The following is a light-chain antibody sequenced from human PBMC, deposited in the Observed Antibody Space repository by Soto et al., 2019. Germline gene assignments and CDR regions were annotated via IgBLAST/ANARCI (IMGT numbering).Light chain of an antibody. CDR2: DVT. Sequence: QSALTQPPSASGSPGQSVTIYCTGASSDVGGYNFVSWYQQHPGKAPKLMIYDVTKRPSGVPDRFSGSKSGNTASLTVSGLQADDEADYYCSSYAGSSVPVAFGGGTKLTVL. CDR1: SSDVGGYNF. J-gene: IGLJ2*01. V-gene: IGLV2-8*01. CDR3: SSYAGSSVPVA.